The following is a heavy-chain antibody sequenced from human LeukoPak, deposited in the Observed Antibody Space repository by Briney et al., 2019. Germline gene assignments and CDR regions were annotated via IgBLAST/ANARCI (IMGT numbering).Heavy chain of an antibody. CDR2: INPSSGDT. CDR3: AKNPYEYYFDY. CDR1: GYTLTGYY. J-gene: IGHJ4*02. Sequence: ASVKVSCKASGYTLTGYYMHWVRLAPGQGLEWMGWINPSSGDTNYAQKFQGRVTMTRDTSISTAYMELSRLRSDDTAVYYCAKNPYEYYFDYWGQGTLVSVSS. V-gene: IGHV1-2*02. D-gene: IGHD5-12*01.